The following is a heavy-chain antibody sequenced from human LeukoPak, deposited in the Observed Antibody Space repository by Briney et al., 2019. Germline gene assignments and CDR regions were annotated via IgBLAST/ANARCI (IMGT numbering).Heavy chain of an antibody. Sequence: PSETLSLTCSVSGGSISSHYWSWIRQPPGKGLEWIGYIYHRGSTNYNSSLKSRVTISIDTSKTQFSLNLSSVTAADTAVYYCARLEDGYNYWEKYFYSWGRGTLVTVSS. CDR2: IYHRGST. CDR3: ARLEDGYNYWEKYFYS. V-gene: IGHV4-59*08. D-gene: IGHD5-24*01. J-gene: IGHJ4*02. CDR1: GGSISSHY.